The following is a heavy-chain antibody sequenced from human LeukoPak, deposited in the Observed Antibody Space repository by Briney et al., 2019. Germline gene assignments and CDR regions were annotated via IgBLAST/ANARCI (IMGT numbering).Heavy chain of an antibody. CDR1: GYTFTSYY. CDR2: INPSGGST. Sequence: ASVKVSCKASGYTFTSYYMHWVRQAPGQGLEWRGIINPSGGSTSYAQKFQGRVTITRDTSTSTVYMELSSLRSEDTAVYYCASPTYYYDSSGYDWGQGTLVTVSS. J-gene: IGHJ4*02. CDR3: ASPTYYYDSSGYD. V-gene: IGHV1-46*01. D-gene: IGHD3-22*01.